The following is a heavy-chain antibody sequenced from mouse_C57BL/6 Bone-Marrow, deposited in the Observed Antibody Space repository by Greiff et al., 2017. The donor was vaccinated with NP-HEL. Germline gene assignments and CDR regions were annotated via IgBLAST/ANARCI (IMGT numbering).Heavy chain of an antibody. V-gene: IGHV1-66*01. D-gene: IGHD1-1*01. Sequence: VQLQQSGPELVKPGASVKISCKASGYSFTSYYIHWVKQRPGQGLEWIGWIYPGSGNTKYNEKFKGKATLTADTSSSTAYMQLSSLTSEDSAVYYCARGGYYYGSSLWYFDVWGTGTTVTVAS. CDR2: IYPGSGNT. J-gene: IGHJ1*03. CDR3: ARGGYYYGSSLWYFDV. CDR1: GYSFTSYY.